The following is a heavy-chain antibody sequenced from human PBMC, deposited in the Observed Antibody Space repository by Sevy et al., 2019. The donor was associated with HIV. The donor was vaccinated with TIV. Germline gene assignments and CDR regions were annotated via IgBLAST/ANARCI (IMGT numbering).Heavy chain of an antibody. CDR2: ISAYNGNT. D-gene: IGHD1-1*01. J-gene: IGHJ4*02. Sequence: VSVKVSCKASGYTFTSYGISWVRQAPGQGLEWMGWISAYNGNTNYAQKLQGRVTMTTDTSTRTACMGLRSLRSDDTAVYYCAMGGNRYNWNADYFDYWGQGTLVTVSS. CDR3: AMGGNRYNWNADYFDY. V-gene: IGHV1-18*01. CDR1: GYTFTSYG.